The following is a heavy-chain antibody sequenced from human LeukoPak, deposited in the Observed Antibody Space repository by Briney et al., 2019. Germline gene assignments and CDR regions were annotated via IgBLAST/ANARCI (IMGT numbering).Heavy chain of an antibody. Sequence: PSEILSLTCTVSGGSISSSSYYWGWIRQPPGKGLEWIGSIYYSGSTYYNPSLKSRVTISVDTSKNQFSLKLSSVTAADTAVYYCARLTGVYTMVLNFDYWGQGTLVTVSS. D-gene: IGHD2-8*01. CDR3: ARLTGVYTMVLNFDY. CDR1: GGSISSSSYY. V-gene: IGHV4-39*01. CDR2: IYYSGST. J-gene: IGHJ4*02.